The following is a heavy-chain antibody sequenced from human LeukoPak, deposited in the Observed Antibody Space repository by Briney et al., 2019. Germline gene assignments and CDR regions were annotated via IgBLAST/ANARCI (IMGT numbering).Heavy chain of an antibody. D-gene: IGHD3-10*01. CDR3: ARDSDYYYYGMDV. Sequence: SQTLSLTCTVSGGSISSGDYYWSWIRQPPGKGLEWIGYIYYSGSTYYNPSLKSRVTISVDTFKNQFSLKLSSVTAADTAVYYCARDSDYYYYGMDVWGQGTTVTVSS. V-gene: IGHV4-30-4*01. CDR2: IYYSGST. CDR1: GGSISSGDYY. J-gene: IGHJ6*02.